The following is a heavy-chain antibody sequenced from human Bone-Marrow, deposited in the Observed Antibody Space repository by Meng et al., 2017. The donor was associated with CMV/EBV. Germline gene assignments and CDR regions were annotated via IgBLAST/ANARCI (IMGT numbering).Heavy chain of an antibody. D-gene: IGHD1-26*01. CDR2: IIPIFRTA. CDR3: VRQRDEIVGGYGAFAI. V-gene: IGHV1-69*05. CDR1: GGTFNRYA. Sequence: SVKVSCKASGGTFNRYAISWVRQAPGQGLEWMGGIIPIFRTANYAQKFQGRVTITTDDSTSTAYMDLSSLRSEDTAVYYCVRQRDEIVGGYGAFAIWGQGTMVTVSS. J-gene: IGHJ3*02.